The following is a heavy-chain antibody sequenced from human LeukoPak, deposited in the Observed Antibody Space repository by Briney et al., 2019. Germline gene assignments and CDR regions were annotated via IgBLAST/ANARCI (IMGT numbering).Heavy chain of an antibody. CDR2: IYYSGST. CDR3: ARVNKIWEYFDY. CDR1: SGSISSGGYY. D-gene: IGHD1-26*01. Sequence: SETLSLTCTVSSGSISSGGYYWSWIRQHPGKGLEWIGYIYYSGSTYYNPSLKSRVTISVDTSKNQFSLKLSSVAAADTAVYYCARVNKIWEYFDYWGRGTLVTVSS. J-gene: IGHJ4*02. V-gene: IGHV4-31*03.